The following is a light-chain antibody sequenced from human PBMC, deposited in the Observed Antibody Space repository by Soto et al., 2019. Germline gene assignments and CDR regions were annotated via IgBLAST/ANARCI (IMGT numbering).Light chain of an antibody. CDR3: QQRSNWPPLWT. CDR2: DSS. V-gene: IGKV3-11*01. CDR1: PSVSSY. Sequence: EIVLTQSPATLSLSPCERATLSCRASPSVSSYLAWYQQKPGQAPRLLIYDSSNTATGIPARFSGSGSGTDYTPTTSSLQPEDFAVYYCQQRSNWPPLWTFGQGTKVEIK. J-gene: IGKJ1*01.